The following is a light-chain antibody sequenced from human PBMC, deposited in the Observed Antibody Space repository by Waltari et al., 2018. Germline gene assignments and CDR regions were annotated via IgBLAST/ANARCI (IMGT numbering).Light chain of an antibody. CDR2: YAS. CDR3: QLYDSTHGFS. J-gene: IGKJ2*03. Sequence: CRASHKVPNTYRAGSRTNPGKPPSPLTYYASRRATGVPDRISGSGSGTDFTLTLSRLEPEDFAVYFCQLYDSTHGFSFGQGTKLEIK. CDR1: HKVPNTY. V-gene: IGKV3-20*01.